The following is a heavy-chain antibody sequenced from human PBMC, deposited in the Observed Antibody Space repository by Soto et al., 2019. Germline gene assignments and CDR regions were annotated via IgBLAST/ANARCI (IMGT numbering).Heavy chain of an antibody. D-gene: IGHD3-10*01. V-gene: IGHV1-18*01. CDR3: AGVDAGEFARFDH. CDR1: GYTCTSYG. CDR2: ISAYNGNT. J-gene: IGHJ4*02. Sequence: ASVKVSCKASGYTCTSYGISWVRQAPGQGLEWMGWISAYNGNTNYAQKLQGRVTMTTDTSTSTAYMELRSLRSDDTAVYYCAGVDAGEFARFDHWGQGTLVTVSS.